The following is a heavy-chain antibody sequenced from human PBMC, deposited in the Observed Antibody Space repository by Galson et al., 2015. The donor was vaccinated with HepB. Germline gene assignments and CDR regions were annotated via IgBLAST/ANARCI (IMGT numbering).Heavy chain of an antibody. CDR2: IYPGDSDT. J-gene: IGHJ4*02. CDR1: GYSFTSYW. D-gene: IGHD1-14*01. CDR3: ARRPGRATKGGEPYYFDY. V-gene: IGHV5-51*03. Sequence: QSGAEVKKPGESLKISCKGSGYSFTSYWIGWVRQMPGKGLEWMGIIYPGDSDTRYSPSFQGQVTISADKSISTAYLQWSSLKASDTAMYYCARRPGRATKGGEPYYFDYWGQGTLVTVSS.